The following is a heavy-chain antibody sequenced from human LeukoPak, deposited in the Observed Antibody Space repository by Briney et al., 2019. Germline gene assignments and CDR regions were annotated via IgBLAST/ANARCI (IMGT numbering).Heavy chain of an antibody. J-gene: IGHJ4*02. CDR1: GFTVSSNY. CDR3: AKGMVRGVILKGFDY. D-gene: IGHD3-10*01. CDR2: IRAGGDNT. V-gene: IGHV3-23*01. Sequence: GGSLRLSCAASGFTVSSNYMSWVRQAPGKGLEWLSGIRAGGDNTYYADSVKGRFTISRDNSKNTLYLQMNSLRAEDTAVYYCAKGMVRGVILKGFDYWGQGTLVTVSS.